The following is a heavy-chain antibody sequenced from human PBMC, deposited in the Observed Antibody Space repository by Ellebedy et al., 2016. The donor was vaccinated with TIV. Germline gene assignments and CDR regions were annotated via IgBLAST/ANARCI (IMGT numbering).Heavy chain of an antibody. CDR3: ARIVETSIDS. Sequence: MPSETLSLTCAVSGGSISTYYWSWIRQPAGKGLEWIGRIYTSGNTNYNPSFKSRVTMSVDTPKNQFSLKLSSVTAADTAVYYCARIVETSIDSWGQGTLVIVSS. D-gene: IGHD2-21*01. CDR1: GGSISTYY. J-gene: IGHJ4*02. CDR2: IYTSGNT. V-gene: IGHV4-4*07.